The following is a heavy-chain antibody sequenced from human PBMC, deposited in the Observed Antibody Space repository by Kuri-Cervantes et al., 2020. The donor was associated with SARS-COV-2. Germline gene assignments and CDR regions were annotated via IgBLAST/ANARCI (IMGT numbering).Heavy chain of an antibody. V-gene: IGHV4-34*01. D-gene: IGHD3-10*01. Sequence: SETLSLTCAVYGGSFSGYYWSWIRQPPGKGLEWIGEINHSGSTNYNPSLKSRVTVSVDTSKNQFSLKLSSVTAADTAVYYCARTPIWFGDLLSRPNWFDSWGQGTLVTVSS. CDR3: ARTPIWFGDLLSRPNWFDS. CDR2: INHSGST. CDR1: GGSFSGYY. J-gene: IGHJ5*01.